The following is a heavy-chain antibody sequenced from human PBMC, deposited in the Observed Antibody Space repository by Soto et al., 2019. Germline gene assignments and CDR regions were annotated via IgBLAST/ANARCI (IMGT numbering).Heavy chain of an antibody. Sequence: PWETLSLTCSVSSDSMNSGGYYWSWIRQHPGKGLEWIGYIYSNGDTYYNPSLKSRVTISVYTSKNQFSLNLTSVTAADTAVYYCARRGGSASGYYYYAMDVWGQGTTVTVSS. CDR2: IYSNGDT. CDR1: SDSMNSGGYY. J-gene: IGHJ6*02. CDR3: ARRGGSASGYYYYAMDV. D-gene: IGHD6-6*01. V-gene: IGHV4-31*03.